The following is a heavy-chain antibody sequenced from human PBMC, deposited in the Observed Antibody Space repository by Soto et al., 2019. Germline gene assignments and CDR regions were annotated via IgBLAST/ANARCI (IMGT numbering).Heavy chain of an antibody. Sequence: PGGSLRLSCAASGFTFSAYAMPWVRQAPGKGLEWVAVISYDGSNKYYADSVKGRFNISRDNFKNALYLQMNSLRAEDPAVYGWAKGGGSENYYIYYFDSLGQRTVVTVSS. V-gene: IGHV3-30*18. J-gene: IGHJ4*02. CDR3: AKGGGSENYYIYYFDS. D-gene: IGHD3-10*01. CDR2: ISYDGSNK. CDR1: GFTFSAYA.